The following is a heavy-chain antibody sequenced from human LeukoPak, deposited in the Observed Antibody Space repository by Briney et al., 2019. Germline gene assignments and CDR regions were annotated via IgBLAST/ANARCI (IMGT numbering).Heavy chain of an antibody. CDR1: GGTFSSYA. CDR2: IIPIFGTA. CDR3: ARAMYYYDSSGYGY. V-gene: IGHV1-69*13. Sequence: AASVKVSCKASGGTFSSYAISWVRQAPGQGLEWMGGIIPIFGTANYAQKFQGRVTITADESTSTAYMEPSSLRSEDTAVYYCARAMYYYDSSGYGYWGQGTLVTVSS. J-gene: IGHJ4*02. D-gene: IGHD3-22*01.